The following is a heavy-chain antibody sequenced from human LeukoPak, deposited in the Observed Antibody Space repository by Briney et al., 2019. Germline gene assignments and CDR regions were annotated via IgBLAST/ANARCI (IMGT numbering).Heavy chain of an antibody. D-gene: IGHD3-10*01. CDR2: ISYDGSNK. J-gene: IGHJ4*02. V-gene: IGHV3-30*04. Sequence: GRSLRLSCAASGFTFSSYAMHWVRQAPGKGLEWVAVISYDGSNKYYADSVRGRFTISRDNSKNTLYLQMNSLRAEDTAVYYCARGLYGSGSYYKMELGIFDYWGQGTLVTVSS. CDR3: ARGLYGSGSYYKMELGIFDY. CDR1: GFTFSSYA.